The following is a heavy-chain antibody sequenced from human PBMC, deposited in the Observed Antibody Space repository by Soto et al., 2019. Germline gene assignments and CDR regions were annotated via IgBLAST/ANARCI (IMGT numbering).Heavy chain of an antibody. D-gene: IGHD3-10*01. Sequence: EVRLLESGVGLKQPGRSLRLSCVASGFTFTSYAMTWVRQAPGQGLEWVSTISTSGTKIYYADSVKGRFSVSRDNSDNTVYLHMSSLGAEDTAIYYCAKRIAVRRSDYGMDLWGQGATVTVSS. J-gene: IGHJ6*02. CDR2: ISTSGTKI. CDR1: GFTFTSYA. V-gene: IGHV3-23*01. CDR3: AKRIAVRRSDYGMDL.